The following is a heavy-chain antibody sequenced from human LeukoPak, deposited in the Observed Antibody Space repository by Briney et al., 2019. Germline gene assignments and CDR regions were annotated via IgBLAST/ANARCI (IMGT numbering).Heavy chain of an antibody. CDR2: IYHSGST. CDR1: GGSISSSSYY. V-gene: IGHV4-39*07. Sequence: SETLSLTCTVSGGSISSSSYYWGWIRQPPGKGLEWIGEIYHSGSTNYNPSLKSRVTISVDKSKNQFSLKLSSVTAADTAVYYCAGLAGTFAFDIWGQGTMVTVSS. D-gene: IGHD6-19*01. CDR3: AGLAGTFAFDI. J-gene: IGHJ3*02.